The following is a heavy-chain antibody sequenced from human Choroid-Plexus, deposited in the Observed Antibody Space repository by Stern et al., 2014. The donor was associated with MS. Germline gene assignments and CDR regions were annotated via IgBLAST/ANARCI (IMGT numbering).Heavy chain of an antibody. V-gene: IGHV3-30*18. D-gene: IGHD2/OR15-2a*01. Sequence: VQLLESGGGVAHPGRPLRLSCVAPGFTFGSCAMHWVRQAPGKGLERAAGVSYDGSNKYYADSVKGRFTISRDNSQNTLYMQMSSLRPEDTAVYYCAKDRQYLTYFFDHWGQGSLVTVSS. CDR3: AKDRQYLTYFFDH. J-gene: IGHJ5*02. CDR2: VSYDGSNK. CDR1: GFTFGSCA.